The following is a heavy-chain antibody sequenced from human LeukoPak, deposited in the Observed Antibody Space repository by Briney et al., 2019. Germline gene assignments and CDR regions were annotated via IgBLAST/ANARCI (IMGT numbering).Heavy chain of an antibody. CDR3: ARDYGTVTTAYNWFDS. CDR1: GFAFSSYW. Sequence: GGSLRLSCAASGFAFSSYWMRWVRQAPGKGLVWVSRVNSDGSSTGYADSVKGRFTISRDNTKNTLYLQMNSLRAEDTAVYYCARDYGTVTTAYNWFDSWGQGTLVTVSS. D-gene: IGHD4-17*01. CDR2: VNSDGSST. J-gene: IGHJ5*01. V-gene: IGHV3-74*01.